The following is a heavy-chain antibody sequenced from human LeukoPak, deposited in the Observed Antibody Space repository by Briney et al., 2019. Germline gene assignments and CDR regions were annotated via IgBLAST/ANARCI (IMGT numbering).Heavy chain of an antibody. Sequence: PSETLSLTCTVSGGSISSDTYYWRWLRQPAGKGLEWIGRVNPSGSANYNPSLRSRVTMSIDMSKNQFSLKLSSVTAADTAVYYCARQTTLRYFDWLFYDYWGQGTLVTVSS. CDR2: VNPSGSA. J-gene: IGHJ4*02. CDR1: GGSISSDTYY. CDR3: ARQTTLRYFDWLFYDY. D-gene: IGHD3-9*01. V-gene: IGHV4-61*02.